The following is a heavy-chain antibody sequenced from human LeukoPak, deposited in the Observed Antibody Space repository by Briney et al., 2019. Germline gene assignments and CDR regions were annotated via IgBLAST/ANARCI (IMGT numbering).Heavy chain of an antibody. CDR2: ISSGSAI. V-gene: IGHV3-48*03. CDR3: ARLLTGVPDY. D-gene: IGHD1-14*01. J-gene: IGHJ4*02. Sequence: GGSLRLSCAASGFTFSSYEMNWVRQAPGKGLEWVSYISSGSAIYYAGSVKGRFTISRDNAKNSLYLQMNSLRAEDTAVYYCARLLTGVPDYWGQGTLVTVSS. CDR1: GFTFSSYE.